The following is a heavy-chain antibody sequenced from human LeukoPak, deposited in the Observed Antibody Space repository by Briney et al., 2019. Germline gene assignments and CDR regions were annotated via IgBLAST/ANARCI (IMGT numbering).Heavy chain of an antibody. CDR1: GFTLSSYG. Sequence: GGSLRLSCATSGFTLSSYGTSWVRQAPGKGLEWVSSISGSLDSTYYADSVKGRFTISRDNSKNTLYLEMNNLKAEDTAIYYCATRSVVGRGGQGTLVIVSS. CDR2: ISGSLDST. V-gene: IGHV3-23*01. D-gene: IGHD1-26*01. J-gene: IGHJ4*02. CDR3: ATRSVVGR.